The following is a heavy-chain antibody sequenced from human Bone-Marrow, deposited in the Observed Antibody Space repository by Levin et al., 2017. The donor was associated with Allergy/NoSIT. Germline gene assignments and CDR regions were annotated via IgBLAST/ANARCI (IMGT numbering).Heavy chain of an antibody. J-gene: IGHJ4*02. CDR2: ISGSGGST. V-gene: IGHV3-23*01. D-gene: IGHD5-12*01. Sequence: GGSLRLSCAASGFTFSDYAMSWVRQAPGKGLEWVSEISGSGGSTHFADSAKGRFTISRDNSKNTLYLEMNSLRAEDTALYYCAKARAYNDYFDCWGQGTLVTVSS. CDR3: AKARAYNDYFDC. CDR1: GFTFSDYA.